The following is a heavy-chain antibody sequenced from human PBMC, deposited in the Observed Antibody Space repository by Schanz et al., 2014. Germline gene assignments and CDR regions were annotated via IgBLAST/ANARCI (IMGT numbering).Heavy chain of an antibody. Sequence: VQLVESGGGLVKPGGSLRLSCVVSGFNFRNYWMSWVRQAPGKGLEWVSRMIGSGSSGFYADSVKGRFTISRDNAKNSLYLQMNSLRAEDTGVYYCARGREVVAKSFDVWGQGTMVTVSS. J-gene: IGHJ3*01. CDR3: ARGREVVAKSFDV. CDR1: GFNFRNYW. D-gene: IGHD3-22*01. V-gene: IGHV3-21*01. CDR2: MIGSGSSG.